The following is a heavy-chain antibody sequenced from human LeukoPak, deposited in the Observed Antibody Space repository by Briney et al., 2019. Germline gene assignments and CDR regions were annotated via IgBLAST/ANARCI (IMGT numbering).Heavy chain of an antibody. D-gene: IGHD2-2*01. V-gene: IGHV1-24*01. J-gene: IGHJ6*04. Sequence: AASVTVSCKVSGYTLTELSMHWVRQAPGKGLEWMGGFDPEDGETIYAQKFQGRVTMTEDTSTDTAYMELSSLRSEDTAVYYCATRPAARYGMDVWGKGTTVTVSS. CDR2: FDPEDGET. CDR1: GYTLTELS. CDR3: ATRPAARYGMDV.